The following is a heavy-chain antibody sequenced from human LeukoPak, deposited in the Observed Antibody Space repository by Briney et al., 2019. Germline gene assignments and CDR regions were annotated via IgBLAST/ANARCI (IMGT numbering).Heavy chain of an antibody. CDR3: ARDTTRPYYGGNSEIDY. V-gene: IGHV3-30*04. CDR2: ISYDGSNK. D-gene: IGHD4-23*01. CDR1: GFTFSSYA. J-gene: IGHJ4*02. Sequence: PGGSLRPSCAASGFTFSSYAMHWVRQAPGKGLEWVAVISYDGSNKYYADSVKGRFTISRDNSKNTPYLQMNSLRAEDTAVYYCARDTTRPYYGGNSEIDYWGQGTLVTVSS.